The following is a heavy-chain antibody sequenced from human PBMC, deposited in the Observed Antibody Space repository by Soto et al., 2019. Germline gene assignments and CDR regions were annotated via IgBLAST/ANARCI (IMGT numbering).Heavy chain of an antibody. CDR3: ARGSDRDFDPRFDP. D-gene: IGHD3-9*01. J-gene: IGHJ5*02. Sequence: QVQLQESGPGLVKPSQTLSLTCTVSGGSISSGGYYWSWIRQHPGKGLEWIGYIYYSGSTYYNPSLESRVTISVDTSKNQFSLKLRSVTAADTAVYYCARGSDRDFDPRFDPWGQGTLVTVSS. V-gene: IGHV4-31*03. CDR2: IYYSGST. CDR1: GGSISSGGYY.